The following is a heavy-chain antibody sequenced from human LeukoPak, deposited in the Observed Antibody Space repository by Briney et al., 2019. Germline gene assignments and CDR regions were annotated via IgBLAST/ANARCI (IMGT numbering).Heavy chain of an antibody. J-gene: IGHJ4*01. CDR2: LRGSGITT. V-gene: IGHV3-23*01. Sequence: GGSLRLSCAASGFTFSNSVMSWVRQAPGKGLEWVSTLRGSGITTYYADSVKGRFTISRDNSKNTLYLQMNSLRAEDTAVYYCAKGIYSSGWSYFDYWGHGTLVTVSS. CDR3: AKGIYSSGWSYFDY. D-gene: IGHD6-19*01. CDR1: GFTFSNSV.